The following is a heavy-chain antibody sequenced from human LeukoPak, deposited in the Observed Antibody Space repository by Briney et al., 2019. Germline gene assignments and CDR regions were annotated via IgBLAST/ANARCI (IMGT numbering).Heavy chain of an antibody. CDR3: ARGIAAAGTGSSWFDP. Sequence: GGSLRLSCAASGFTFSSYDMHWVRQAPGKGLEWVSAIGTAGDTYYPGSVKGRFTISRENAKNSLYLQMNSLRAGDTAVYYCARGIAAAGTGSSWFDPWGQGTLVTVSS. V-gene: IGHV3-13*01. D-gene: IGHD6-13*01. CDR1: GFTFSSYD. CDR2: IGTAGDT. J-gene: IGHJ5*02.